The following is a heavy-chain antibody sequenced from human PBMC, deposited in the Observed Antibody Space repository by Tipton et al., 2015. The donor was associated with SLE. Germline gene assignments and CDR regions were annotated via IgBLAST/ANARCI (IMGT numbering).Heavy chain of an antibody. J-gene: IGHJ4*02. V-gene: IGHV4-39*07. CDR3: ARDEDSSGWFDY. CDR2: IYYSGTT. CDR1: GASIITSSYY. Sequence: TLSLTCTVSGASIITSSYYWAWIRQSPGKGLEWIGTIYYSGTTHYNPSLKSRVTISMDTSKNQFSLKLTSVTAADTAIYFCARDEDSSGWFDYWGPGTLVTVSS. D-gene: IGHD6-19*01.